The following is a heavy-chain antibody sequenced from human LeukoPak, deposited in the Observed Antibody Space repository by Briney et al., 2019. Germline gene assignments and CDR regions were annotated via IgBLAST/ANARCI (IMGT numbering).Heavy chain of an antibody. J-gene: IGHJ4*02. Sequence: GGPLRLSCAASGFTFSRSAMNWVRQAPGKGLEWVSTITDDGSSTYFADSVKGRFTISRDNSKNMLHLQMNSLRAEDTAVYYCARRNSGSYSRGFDYWGQGTLVTVSS. CDR1: GFTFSRSA. D-gene: IGHD1-26*01. CDR2: ITDDGSST. CDR3: ARRNSGSYSRGFDY. V-gene: IGHV3-23*01.